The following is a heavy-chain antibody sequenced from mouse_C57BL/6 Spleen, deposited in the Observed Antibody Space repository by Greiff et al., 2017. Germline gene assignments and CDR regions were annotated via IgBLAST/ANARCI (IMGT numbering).Heavy chain of an antibody. CDR3: ARGGGRVFDY. CDR1: GFTFSSYA. D-gene: IGHD3-3*01. J-gene: IGHJ2*01. Sequence: EVKLVESGGGLVKPGGSLKLSCAASGFTFSSYAMSWVRQTPEKRLEWVATISDGGSYTYYPDNVKGRFTISRDNAKNNLYLQMSHLKSEDTAMYYCARGGGRVFDYWGQGTTLTVSS. V-gene: IGHV5-4*03. CDR2: ISDGGSYT.